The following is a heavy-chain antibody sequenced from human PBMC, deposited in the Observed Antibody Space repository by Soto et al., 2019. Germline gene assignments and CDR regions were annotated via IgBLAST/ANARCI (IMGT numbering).Heavy chain of an antibody. D-gene: IGHD6-19*01. CDR3: ARTSPVAGGFDY. V-gene: IGHV4-59*01. Sequence: QVQLQESGPGLVKPSETLSLTCTVSGGSISNYYWSWIRQXXGKGLEWIADIYYTTNYNPSLESRVTISAXTSQNQLSLKLXSVTAADTAIYYCARTSPVAGGFDYWGQGILVTVSS. CDR1: GGSISNYY. CDR2: IYYTT. J-gene: IGHJ4*02.